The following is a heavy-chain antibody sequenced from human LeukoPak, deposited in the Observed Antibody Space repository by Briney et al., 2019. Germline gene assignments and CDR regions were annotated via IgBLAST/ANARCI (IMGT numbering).Heavy chain of an antibody. Sequence: PGGSLRLSCAASGFTFSSYAMSWVRQAPGKGLEWVSPISGSGGSTYYADCVRGRFIISRDNSKNTLYLQMNSLRAEDTAVYYCARGYYGYSYGYDYWGQGTLVTVPS. D-gene: IGHD5-18*01. V-gene: IGHV3-23*01. CDR1: GFTFSSYA. CDR3: ARGYYGYSYGYDY. J-gene: IGHJ4*02. CDR2: ISGSGGST.